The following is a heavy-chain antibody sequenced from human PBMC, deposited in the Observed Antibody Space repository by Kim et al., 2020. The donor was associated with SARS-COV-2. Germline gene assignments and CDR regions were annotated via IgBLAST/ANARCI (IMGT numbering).Heavy chain of an antibody. CDR3: ARGYVLVAVAGQAYFDL. CDR1: GGSISSSNW. Sequence: SETLSLTCAVSGGSISSSNWWSWVRQPPGKGLEWIGEIYHSGSTNYNPSLKSRVTISVDKSKNQFSLKLSSVTAADTAVYYCARGYVLVAVAGQAYFDLWGRGTLVTVSS. CDR2: IYHSGST. V-gene: IGHV4-4*02. D-gene: IGHD6-19*01. J-gene: IGHJ2*01.